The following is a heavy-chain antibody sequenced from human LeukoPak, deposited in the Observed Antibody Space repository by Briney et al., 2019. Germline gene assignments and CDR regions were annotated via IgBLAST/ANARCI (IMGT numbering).Heavy chain of an antibody. V-gene: IGHV3-23*01. Sequence: TGGSLRLSCAASGFTFSSYAMSWVRQAPGKGLEWVSGIGGSGTRTYYADSVKGRFTISRDNSKNTLYLQINSLRAEDTAIYYRARAPRVPRELPLYYYSHMDVWGEGTTVTISS. CDR1: GFTFSSYA. J-gene: IGHJ6*03. CDR3: ARAPRVPRELPLYYYSHMDV. CDR2: IGGSGTRT. D-gene: IGHD1-26*01.